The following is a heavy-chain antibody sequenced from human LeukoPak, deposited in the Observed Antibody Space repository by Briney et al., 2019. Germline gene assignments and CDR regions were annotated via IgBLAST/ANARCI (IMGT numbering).Heavy chain of an antibody. Sequence: SGGSLRLSCAASGFTFDDYAMHWVRQAPGKGLEWVSGISWNSGSIGYADSVKGRFTISRDNAKNPLYLQMNSLRAEDTALYYCAKDIGEAFTIFGVVPYYYYGMDVWGQGTTVTVSS. CDR3: AKDIGEAFTIFGVVPYYYYGMDV. CDR1: GFTFDDYA. J-gene: IGHJ6*02. D-gene: IGHD3-3*01. CDR2: ISWNSGSI. V-gene: IGHV3-9*01.